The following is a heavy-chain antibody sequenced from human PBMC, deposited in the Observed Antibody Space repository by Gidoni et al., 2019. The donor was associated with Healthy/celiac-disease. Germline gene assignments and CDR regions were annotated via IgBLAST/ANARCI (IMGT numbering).Heavy chain of an antibody. CDR1: GGTFSSYA. CDR3: ARLNIVKPGGYNFFDY. CDR2: IIPIFGTA. Sequence: QVQLVQSGAEVKKPGSSVKVSCKASGGTFSSYAISWGRQAPGQGLAWMGGIIPIFGTATYAQKFQGRVTITADESTSTAYMELSSLRSEDTAVYYCARLNIVKPGGYNFFDYWGQGTLVTVSS. D-gene: IGHD3-16*02. V-gene: IGHV1-69*01. J-gene: IGHJ4*02.